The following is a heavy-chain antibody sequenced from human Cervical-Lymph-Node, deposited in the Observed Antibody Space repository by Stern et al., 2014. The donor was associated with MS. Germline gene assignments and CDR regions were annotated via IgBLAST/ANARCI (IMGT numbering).Heavy chain of an antibody. D-gene: IGHD1-14*01. CDR1: GFTFSTYG. J-gene: IGHJ5*02. CDR2: VSFDGDLK. Sequence: QDQLVESGGGVVQPGRSLRLSCVASGFTFSTYGMHWVRQAPGKGLEWMTFVSFDGDLKSYADSVKGRVTISRDNSRNTLYLQMSSLRPEDTAIYYCARAWAGGWFDPWGQGTLVTVSS. CDR3: ARAWAGGWFDP. V-gene: IGHV3-30*03.